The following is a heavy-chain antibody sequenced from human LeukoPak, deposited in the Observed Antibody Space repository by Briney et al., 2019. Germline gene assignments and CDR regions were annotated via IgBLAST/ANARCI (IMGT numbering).Heavy chain of an antibody. D-gene: IGHD3-16*02. V-gene: IGHV1-24*01. CDR1: GYTLNELL. J-gene: IGHJ4*02. CDR3: ATVKDYVWGSYRLDY. Sequence: ASVKVSCKVPGYTLNELLMHWVRQAPGRGLAWMGGFDPEDGETIYAQKFQGRVTMTEDTSTDTAYMELSSLRSEDTAVYYCATVKDYVWGSYRLDYCGQGTLVTVSS. CDR2: FDPEDGET.